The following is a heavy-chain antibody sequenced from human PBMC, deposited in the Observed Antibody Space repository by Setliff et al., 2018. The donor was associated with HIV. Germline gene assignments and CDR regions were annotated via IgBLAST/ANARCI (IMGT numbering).Heavy chain of an antibody. J-gene: IGHJ4*02. CDR2: IDPRRGST. V-gene: IGHV1-2*02. D-gene: IGHD3-3*01. CDR3: ARDVGVPGRGNALDY. Sequence: ASVKVSCKASGYTFTDSHMHWVRQAPGQGLEWMGAIDPRRGSTEYAQKFQGTVTMTRDTSISTAYMELSGLKSDDTALYYCARDVGVPGRGNALDYWGQGALVTVSS. CDR1: GYTFTDSH.